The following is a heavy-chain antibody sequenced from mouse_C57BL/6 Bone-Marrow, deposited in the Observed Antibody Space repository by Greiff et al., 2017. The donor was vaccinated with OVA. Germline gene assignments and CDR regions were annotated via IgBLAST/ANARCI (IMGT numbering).Heavy chain of an antibody. CDR1: GYTFTSYW. CDR2: IDPSDSYT. Sequence: QVHVKQPGAELVMPGASVKLSCKASGYTFTSYWMHWVKQRPGQGLEWIGEIDPSDSYTNYNQKFKGKSTLTVDKSSSTAYMQLSSLTSEDSAVYYCAMTSYFDYWGQGTTLTVSS. V-gene: IGHV1-69*01. J-gene: IGHJ2*01. CDR3: AMTSYFDY.